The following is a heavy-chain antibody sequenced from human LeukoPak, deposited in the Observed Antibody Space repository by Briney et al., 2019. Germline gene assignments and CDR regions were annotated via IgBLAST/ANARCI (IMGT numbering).Heavy chain of an antibody. Sequence: GGCLRLSCAASGFTFSSFTMSWVRQAPGKGLEWVSSISSGTSYIYYADSVKGRFTISRDNAKNSLYLQMNSLRAEDTAVYYCARGEDYGDYFDYWGQGTLVTVSS. V-gene: IGHV3-21*04. D-gene: IGHD4-17*01. CDR3: ARGEDYGDYFDY. J-gene: IGHJ4*02. CDR2: ISSGTSYI. CDR1: GFTFSSFT.